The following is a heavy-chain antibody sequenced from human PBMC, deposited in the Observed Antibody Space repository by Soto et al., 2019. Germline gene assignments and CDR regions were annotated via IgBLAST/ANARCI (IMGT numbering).Heavy chain of an antibody. V-gene: IGHV4-30-2*01. CDR1: GGSISSGGYS. CDR3: ARVPGP. CDR2: IYHSGST. D-gene: IGHD3-10*01. Sequence: QLQLQESGSALVKPSQTLSLTCAVSGGSISSGGYSWSWIRQPPGKGLEWIGYIYHSGSTYYTPSLKSRVTISVDRSMNQFSLKLSSVTAADTAVYSCARVPGPWCQGTLVTVSS. J-gene: IGHJ5*02.